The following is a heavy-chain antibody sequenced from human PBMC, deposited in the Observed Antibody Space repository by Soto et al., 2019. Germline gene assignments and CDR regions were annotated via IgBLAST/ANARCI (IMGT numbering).Heavy chain of an antibody. V-gene: IGHV4-59*01. Sequence: QVQLQESGPGLVKPSETLSLTCTVSGGSISSYYWIWIRQPPGKGLKWLGYIYYSGSTNYNPSLKSLVTISVDTSKNQFSLKLSSVTAADTAVYYCARDRGDYDFWSGNKGRFDPWGQGTLVTVSS. CDR1: GGSISSYY. J-gene: IGHJ5*02. D-gene: IGHD3-3*01. CDR3: ARDRGDYDFWSGNKGRFDP. CDR2: IYYSGST.